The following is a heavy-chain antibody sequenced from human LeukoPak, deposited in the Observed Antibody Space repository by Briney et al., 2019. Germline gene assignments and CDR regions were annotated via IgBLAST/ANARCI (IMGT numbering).Heavy chain of an antibody. CDR2: ISWNSGSI. Sequence: PGGSLRLSCAASGFTFDDYAMHWVRQAPGKGLEWVSGISWNSGSIGYADSVKGRFTISRDNAKNSLYLQMNSLRVEDTAVYYCAKENFSGGSCLDDWGQGTLVTVSS. CDR1: GFTFDDYA. D-gene: IGHD2-15*01. V-gene: IGHV3-9*01. CDR3: AKENFSGGSCLDD. J-gene: IGHJ4*02.